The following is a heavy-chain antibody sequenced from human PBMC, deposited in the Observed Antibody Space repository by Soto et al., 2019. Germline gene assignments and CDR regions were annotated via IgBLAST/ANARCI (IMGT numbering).Heavy chain of an antibody. CDR2: IYYSGST. J-gene: IGHJ4*02. V-gene: IGHV4-39*03. D-gene: IGHD6-25*01. Sequence: PSETLSLTCTVSGGSISSSSYYWGWIRQPPGKGLEWIGSIYYSGSTYYNPSLKSRVTISVDTSKNQFSLKLSSVTAADTAVYYFFGLRQRLDNSFVYLGQGTLVTV. CDR3: FGLRQRLDNSFVY. CDR1: GGSISSSSYY.